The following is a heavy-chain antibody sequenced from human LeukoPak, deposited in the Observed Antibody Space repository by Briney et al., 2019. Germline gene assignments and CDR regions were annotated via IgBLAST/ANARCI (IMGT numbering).Heavy chain of an antibody. J-gene: IGHJ3*02. CDR2: IYSSGNS. CDR1: GASISSDSYY. CDR3: ARDMTGSGWNDAFDT. D-gene: IGHD6-19*01. Sequence: PSETLSLTCTVSGASISSDSYYWSWIRQPAGKGLEWIGRIYSSGNSKYNPALMSRVTISLDTSKNQLSLNLSSVTAADTAVYYCARDMTGSGWNDAFDTWGQGTMVTVSS. V-gene: IGHV4-61*02.